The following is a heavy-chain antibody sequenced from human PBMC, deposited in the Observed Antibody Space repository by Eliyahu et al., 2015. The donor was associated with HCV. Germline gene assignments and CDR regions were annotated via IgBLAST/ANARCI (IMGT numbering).Heavy chain of an antibody. Sequence: QLQLQESGPGLVKPSETLSLTCTVXGGLISSNSYYWGWIRQPPGKGLEWIGSIYNTGSTYYNPSXKSRVAITVDTSKNQFSLRLRSVTAADTAVYYCARQCCSAGSCYCVNENDYWGQGSLVTVSS. D-gene: IGHD2-15*01. V-gene: IGHV4-39*01. CDR3: ARQCCSAGSCYCVNENDY. CDR2: IYNTGST. J-gene: IGHJ4*02. CDR1: GGLISSNSYY.